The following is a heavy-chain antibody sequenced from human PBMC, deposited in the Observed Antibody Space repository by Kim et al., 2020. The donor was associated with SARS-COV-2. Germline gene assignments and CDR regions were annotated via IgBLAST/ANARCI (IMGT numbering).Heavy chain of an antibody. J-gene: IGHJ4*02. D-gene: IGHD2-2*01. CDR1: GYTFTIYY. V-gene: IGHV1-46*01. Sequence: ASVKVSCKSSGYTFTIYYVHWVRQAPGQGLEWLGMINTSDGNTNHAQRFHDRVTITRDSSTSTVYMELSSLTSDDTAVYYCSREPPAKWFFDYWGPGTRGTV. CDR3: SREPPAKWFFDY. CDR2: INTSDGNT.